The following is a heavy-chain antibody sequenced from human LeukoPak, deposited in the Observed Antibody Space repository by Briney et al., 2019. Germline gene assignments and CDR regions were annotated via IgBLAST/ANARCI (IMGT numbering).Heavy chain of an antibody. CDR1: GYTFTSYY. J-gene: IGHJ4*02. V-gene: IGHV1-46*01. CDR2: INPSGGGT. D-gene: IGHD6-13*01. Sequence: ASVKVSCKASGYTFTSYYMHWVRQAPGQGLEWMGIINPSGGGTSYAQKFQGRVTMTRDTSTSTVYMELSSLRSEDTAVYYCARAYSWYYFDYWGQGTLVTVSS. CDR3: ARAYSWYYFDY.